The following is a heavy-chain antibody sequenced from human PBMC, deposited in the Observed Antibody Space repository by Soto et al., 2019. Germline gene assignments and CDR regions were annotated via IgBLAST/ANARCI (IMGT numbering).Heavy chain of an antibody. CDR3: AMTLGYCSTTSCYEFGAFDI. Sequence: GESLKISCKGSGFSFTSYWIGWVRQMPGKGLEWMGIIYPGDSETRYSPTFQGQVNISADKSISTANLQWSSLRASDTAMYYCAMTLGYCSTTSCYEFGAFDIWGQGTMVTVSS. J-gene: IGHJ3*02. V-gene: IGHV5-51*01. CDR1: GFSFTSYW. CDR2: IYPGDSET. D-gene: IGHD2-2*03.